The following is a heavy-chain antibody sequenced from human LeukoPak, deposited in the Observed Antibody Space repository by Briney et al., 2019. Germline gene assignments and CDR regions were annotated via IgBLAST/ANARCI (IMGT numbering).Heavy chain of an antibody. V-gene: IGHV3-23*01. CDR2: ISGSGGST. CDR1: GFTFSSYA. Sequence: GGSLRLSCAASGFTFSSYAMSWVRQAPGKGLEWVSAISGSGGSTYYADSVKGRFTISRDNSKNTLYLQMNSLRAEDTAVYYCANVVVVAATHAVYFQHWGQGTLVTVSS. D-gene: IGHD2-15*01. J-gene: IGHJ1*01. CDR3: ANVVVVAATHAVYFQH.